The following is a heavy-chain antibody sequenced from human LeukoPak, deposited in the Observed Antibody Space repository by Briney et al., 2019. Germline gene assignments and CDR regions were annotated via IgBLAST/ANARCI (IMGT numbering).Heavy chain of an antibody. J-gene: IGHJ5*02. D-gene: IGHD2-2*01. V-gene: IGHV2-70*04. CDR1: GFSLSTSGMR. CDR3: ARHPYCSSTSCPGIDP. CDR2: IDWDDDK. Sequence: ESGPTLVNPTQTLTLTCTFSGFSLSTSGMRVSWIRQPPGKALEWLARIDWDDDKFYSTSLKTRLTISKDTSKNQVVLTMTNMDPVDTATYYCARHPYCSSTSCPGIDPWGQGTLVTVSS.